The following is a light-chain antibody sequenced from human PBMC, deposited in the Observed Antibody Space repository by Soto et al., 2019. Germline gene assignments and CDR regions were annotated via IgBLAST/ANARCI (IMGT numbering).Light chain of an antibody. V-gene: IGKV3-11*01. CDR3: QQRSNWQVT. CDR1: QRISGY. CDR2: DAS. J-gene: IGKJ5*01. Sequence: EIALTQSPVTLSLSPGERATLSCRAGQRISGYLAWYQQKPGQAPRLLIYDASKRATGIPARFSVGGSGTDFTLTISSLEPEYFAVYYCQQRSNWQVTFGQGTRLEIK.